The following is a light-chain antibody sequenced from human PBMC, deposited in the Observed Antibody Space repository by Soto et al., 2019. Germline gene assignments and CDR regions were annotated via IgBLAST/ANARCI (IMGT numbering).Light chain of an antibody. CDR1: SSDVGRYNY. J-gene: IGLJ1*01. CDR2: EVS. CDR3: SSYTSSSTYV. V-gene: IGLV2-14*01. Sequence: QSVLTQPASVSGSPGQSITLSCTGTSSDVGRYNYVSWYQQHPGKAPKLLIYEVSNRPSGVSNRFSGSKSANVASLIISGLQAEDEADYYYSSYTSSSTYVFGTGTKLTVL.